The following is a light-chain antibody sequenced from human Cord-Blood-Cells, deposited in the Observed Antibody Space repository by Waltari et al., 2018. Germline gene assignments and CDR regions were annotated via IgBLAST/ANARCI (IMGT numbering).Light chain of an antibody. CDR1: SSDVGGYNY. V-gene: IGLV2-14*03. J-gene: IGLJ3*02. Sequence: QSALTQPASVSGSPGQSITISCTGTSSDVGGYNYVSWYQQHPGKAPKLMIYDVSNRASGVANRFSASKSGNTASLTISGLQAEGEADYYCSSYTSSSTWVFGGGTKLTV. CDR2: DVS. CDR3: SSYTSSSTWV.